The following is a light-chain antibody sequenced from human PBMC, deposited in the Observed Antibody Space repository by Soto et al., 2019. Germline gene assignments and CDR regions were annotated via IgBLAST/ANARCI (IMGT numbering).Light chain of an antibody. CDR3: TSYRGNALYV. Sequence: QSALTQPRSVSGSPGQSVTISCTGTSSDVGGYNYVSWYQKYPGKAPRLMIYDVSERPSWVPDRFSGSKSGNTASLTISGLQAEDEADYFCTSYRGNALYVFGPGTKVTVL. V-gene: IGLV2-11*01. CDR2: DVS. J-gene: IGLJ1*01. CDR1: SSDVGGYNY.